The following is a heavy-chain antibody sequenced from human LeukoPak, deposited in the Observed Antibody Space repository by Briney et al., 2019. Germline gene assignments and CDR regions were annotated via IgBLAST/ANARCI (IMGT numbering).Heavy chain of an antibody. CDR1: GFTFSSYG. J-gene: IGHJ4*02. V-gene: IGHV3-21*01. CDR3: ARDISGCSGGSCYPAPFDY. D-gene: IGHD2-15*01. CDR2: ISSSSSYI. Sequence: SGGSLRLSCAASGFTFSSYGMHWFRQAPGKGLEWVSSISSSSSYIYYADSVKGRFTISRDNAKNSLYLQMNSLRAEDTAVYYCARDISGCSGGSCYPAPFDYWGQGTLVTVSS.